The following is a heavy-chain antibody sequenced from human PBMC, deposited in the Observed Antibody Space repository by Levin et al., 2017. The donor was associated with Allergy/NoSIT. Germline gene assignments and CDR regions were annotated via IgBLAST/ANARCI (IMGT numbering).Heavy chain of an antibody. CDR1: GFTFSSYA. Sequence: GESLKISCAASGFTFSSYAMSWVRQAPGKGLEWVSAISGSGGSTYYADSVKGRFTISRDNSKNTLYLQMNSLRAEDTAVYYCAKDLGIWHVPDYWGQGTLVTVSS. D-gene: IGHD6-13*01. V-gene: IGHV3-23*01. J-gene: IGHJ4*02. CDR3: AKDLGIWHVPDY. CDR2: ISGSGGST.